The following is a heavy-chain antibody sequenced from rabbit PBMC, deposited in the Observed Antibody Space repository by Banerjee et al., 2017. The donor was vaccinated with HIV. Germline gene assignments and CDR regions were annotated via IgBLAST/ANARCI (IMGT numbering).Heavy chain of an antibody. Sequence: QEQLVESGGGLVQPGGSLELSCEASGFDFGRYGVSWVRQAPGKGLEWIGYIDPVFGSTYYASWVNGRFTISSHNAQNTLYLQLNSLTAADTATYFCVSYSYDDYGDDDGLWGQGTLVTVS. CDR2: IDPVFGST. J-gene: IGHJ3*01. CDR1: GFDFGRYG. D-gene: IGHD2-1*01. CDR3: VSYSYDDYGDDDGL. V-gene: IGHV1S47*01.